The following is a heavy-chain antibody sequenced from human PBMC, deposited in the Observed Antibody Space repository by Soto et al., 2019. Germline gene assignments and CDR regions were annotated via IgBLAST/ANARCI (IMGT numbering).Heavy chain of an antibody. J-gene: IGHJ4*02. V-gene: IGHV3-23*01. Sequence: GESLKISCAASGFTFSSYAMSWVRQAPGKGLEWVSAISGSGGSTYYADSVKGRFTISRDNSKNTLYLQMNSLRAEDTAVYYCAKEGYSSSWGGDGYYFDYWGQGTLVTVSS. CDR1: GFTFSSYA. D-gene: IGHD6-13*01. CDR3: AKEGYSSSWGGDGYYFDY. CDR2: ISGSGGST.